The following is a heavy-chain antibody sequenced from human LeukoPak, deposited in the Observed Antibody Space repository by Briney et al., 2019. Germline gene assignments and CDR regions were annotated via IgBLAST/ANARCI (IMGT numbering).Heavy chain of an antibody. V-gene: IGHV3-23*01. CDR3: AKSLGVGGYTRYKGFDQ. J-gene: IGHJ4*02. CDR2: ISGSDGSS. Sequence: MXXVRXAPGXGLXXVSSISGSDGSSHYADFVKGRFTISRDNSKNTLHLQMNSLRAEDTAVYYCAKSLGVGGYTRYKGFDQWGQGTLVTVSS. D-gene: IGHD3-16*02.